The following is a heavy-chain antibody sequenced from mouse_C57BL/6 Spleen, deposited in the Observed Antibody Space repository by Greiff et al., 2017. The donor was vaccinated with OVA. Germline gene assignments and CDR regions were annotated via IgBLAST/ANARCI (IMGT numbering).Heavy chain of an antibody. D-gene: IGHD2-4*01. Sequence: QVQLKQPGAELVKPGASVKVSCKASGYTFTSYWMHWVKQRPGQGLEWIGRIHPSDSDTNYNQKFKGKATLTVDKSSSTAYMQLSSLTSEDSAVYYGAMPYYDYDDWFAYWGQGTLVTVSA. J-gene: IGHJ3*01. CDR1: GYTFTSYW. CDR2: IHPSDSDT. CDR3: AMPYYDYDDWFAY. V-gene: IGHV1-74*01.